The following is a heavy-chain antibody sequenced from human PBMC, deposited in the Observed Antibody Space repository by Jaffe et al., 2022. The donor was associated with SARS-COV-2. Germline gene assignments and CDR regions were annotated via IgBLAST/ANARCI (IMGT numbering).Heavy chain of an antibody. J-gene: IGHJ4*02. D-gene: IGHD6-13*01. V-gene: IGHV3-21*01. CDR1: GFTFSTYA. CDR3: GSDAYPNSWYF. Sequence: EVQLVESGGGLVKPGGSLRLSCAASGFTFSTYAMTWVRQAPGKGLEWVSSISSSSKYIYYADSVKGRFTISRDNAKNSLYLQMNSLRAEDTAIYYCGSDAYPNSWYFGGQGTLVTVSS. CDR2: ISSSSKYI.